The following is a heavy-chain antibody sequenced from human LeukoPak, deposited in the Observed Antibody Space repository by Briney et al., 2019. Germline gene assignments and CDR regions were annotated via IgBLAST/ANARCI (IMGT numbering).Heavy chain of an antibody. V-gene: IGHV4-4*02. CDR3: ARDRVGATLVGRRDNDYYYMDV. D-gene: IGHD1-26*01. CDR1: GFTFSNAW. CDR2: INHSGST. J-gene: IGHJ6*03. Sequence: GSLRLSCAASGFTFSNAWMSWVRQPPGKGLEWIGEINHSGSTNYNPSLKSRVTISVDTSKNQFSLKLSSVTAADAAVYYCARDRVGATLVGRRDNDYYYMDVWGKGTTVTVSS.